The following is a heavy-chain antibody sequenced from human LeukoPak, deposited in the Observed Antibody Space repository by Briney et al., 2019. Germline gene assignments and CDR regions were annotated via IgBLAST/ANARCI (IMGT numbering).Heavy chain of an antibody. D-gene: IGHD3-10*02. CDR1: GLTFSTFA. CDR2: IFPSGGEI. J-gene: IGHJ6*04. CDR3: AELGITMIGGV. Sequence: GGSLRLSCAASGLTFSTFAMIWVRQPPGKGLEWVSSIFPSGGEIHYADSVRGRFTISRDNSKSTLSLQMNSLRAEDTAVYYCAELGITMIGGVWGKGTTVTISS. V-gene: IGHV3-23*01.